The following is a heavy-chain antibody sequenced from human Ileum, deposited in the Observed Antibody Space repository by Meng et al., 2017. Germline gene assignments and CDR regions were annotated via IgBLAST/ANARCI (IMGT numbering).Heavy chain of an antibody. J-gene: IGHJ4*02. V-gene: IGHV4-39*07. CDR3: GRAPDY. CDR1: GSMTGADSYY. CDR2: HYYSGKT. Sequence: LQLRESGPGLGKAWETLSLTCSVSGSMTGADSYYWGWIRQSPGKGLEWIGSHYYSGKTYYNPSLKSRVTISVDASKSQFSLKLTSVTAADTAVYFCGRAPDYWGQGTLVTVSS.